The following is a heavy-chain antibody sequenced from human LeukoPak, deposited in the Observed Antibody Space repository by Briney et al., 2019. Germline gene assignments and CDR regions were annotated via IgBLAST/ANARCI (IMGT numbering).Heavy chain of an antibody. CDR2: IYHSGST. CDR1: GGSISSYY. Sequence: SSETLSLTCTVSGGSISSYYWSWIRQPPGKGLEWIGSIYHSGSTYYNPSLKSRVTISVDTSKNQFSLKLSSVTAADTAVYYCAKDPIPFSSSSRTFDYWGQGTLVTVSS. V-gene: IGHV4-38-2*02. CDR3: AKDPIPFSSSSRTFDY. D-gene: IGHD6-13*01. J-gene: IGHJ4*02.